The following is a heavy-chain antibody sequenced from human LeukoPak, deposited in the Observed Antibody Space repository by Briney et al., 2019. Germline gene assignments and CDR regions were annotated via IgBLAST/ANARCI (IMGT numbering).Heavy chain of an antibody. CDR3: ARDHGIVGAKYTFDI. V-gene: IGHV3-30-3*01. Sequence: PGGSLRLSCAASGFIFTYYAMHWVRQAPGKGLEWVAVISYDGSNKYYADSVKGRFTISRDNSKNTLYLQLSSLRAEDMAVYYCARDHGIVGAKYTFDIWGQGTMVTVSS. J-gene: IGHJ3*02. CDR2: ISYDGSNK. CDR1: GFIFTYYA. D-gene: IGHD1-26*01.